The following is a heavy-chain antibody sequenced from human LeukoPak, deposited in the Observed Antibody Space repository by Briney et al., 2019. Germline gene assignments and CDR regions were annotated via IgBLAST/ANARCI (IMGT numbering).Heavy chain of an antibody. CDR1: GGSISSYY. J-gene: IGHJ3*02. CDR3: ARDHYPSRAFDI. V-gene: IGHV4-4*07. CDR2: IYTSGST. Sequence: SETLSLTCTVSGGSISSYYWSWIRQPAGKGLEWIGRIYTSGSTNYNPSLKSRVTMSVDTSKNRFSLKLSSVTAADTAVYYCARDHYPSRAFDIWGQGTMVTVSS. D-gene: IGHD1-26*01.